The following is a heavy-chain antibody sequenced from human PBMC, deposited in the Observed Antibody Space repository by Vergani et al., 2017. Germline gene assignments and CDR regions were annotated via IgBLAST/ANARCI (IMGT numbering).Heavy chain of an antibody. CDR2: IYHSGGS. J-gene: IGHJ4*02. CDR3: ARTESFILRYFHWAL. D-gene: IGHD3-9*01. Sequence: QLHLQESGPGLVKPSATLSLTCTVSGGSITSSSYYWGWIRQPPGKGLEWIGNIYHSGGSYYNPSLKVRVTISVDTSKNQVSLEVPSVTAADTAIYFCARTESFILRYFHWALWGQGTLVTVSS. V-gene: IGHV4-39*01. CDR1: GGSITSSSYY.